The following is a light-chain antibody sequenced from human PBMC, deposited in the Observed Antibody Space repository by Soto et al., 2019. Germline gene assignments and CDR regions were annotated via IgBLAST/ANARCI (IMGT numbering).Light chain of an antibody. V-gene: IGKV3-15*01. Sequence: EIVLAQSPGTLSLSPGERATLSCRASQSVSSNLAWYQQKPGQAPRLLMFRTSTRATGVPARFSGSGSGTEFNITISSLQSEDFAVYYCQQYNNWPRATFGGGTKVDNK. CDR2: RTS. CDR3: QQYNNWPRAT. J-gene: IGKJ4*01. CDR1: QSVSSN.